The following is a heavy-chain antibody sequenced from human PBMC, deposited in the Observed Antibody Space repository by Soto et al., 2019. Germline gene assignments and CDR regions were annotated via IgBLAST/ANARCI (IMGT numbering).Heavy chain of an antibody. D-gene: IGHD5-12*01. CDR3: ASGIRLWLRRINNGYSG. V-gene: IGHV1-69*12. CDR2: IIPMFGTA. J-gene: IGHJ4*02. CDR1: GGTFSTYA. Sequence: QVQLVQSGAEVKKPESSVKVSCKAPGGTFSTYAISWVRQAPGQGLEWMGGIIPMFGTANYAQRFQDRVTNTADESTNTVYMELSSLRSEDTAVYFCASGIRLWLRRINNGYSGWGQGTLVTVSS.